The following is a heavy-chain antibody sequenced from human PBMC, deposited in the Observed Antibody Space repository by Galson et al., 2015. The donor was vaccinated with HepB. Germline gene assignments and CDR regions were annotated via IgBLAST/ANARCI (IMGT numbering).Heavy chain of an antibody. CDR2: ISSSSSTI. D-gene: IGHD5-12*01. V-gene: IGHV3-48*01. CDR3: ARDLGDIVATD. J-gene: IGHJ4*02. CDR1: GFTFSSYS. Sequence: SLRLSCAASGFTFSSYSMNWVRQAPGKGLEWVSYISSSSSTIYYADSVKGRFTISRDNAKNSLYLQMNSLRAEDTAVYYCARDLGDIVATDWGQGTLVTVSS.